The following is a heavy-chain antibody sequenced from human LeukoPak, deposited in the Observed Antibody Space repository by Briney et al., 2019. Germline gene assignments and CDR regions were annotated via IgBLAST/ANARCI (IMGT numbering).Heavy chain of an antibody. CDR3: AKDSRSSWFNWFDP. CDR2: ISWNSGSI. CDR1: GFTFDDYV. J-gene: IGHJ5*02. Sequence: GRSLRLSCAASGFTFDDYVMHWVRQAPGKGLEWVSGISWNSGSIGYADSVKGRFTISRDNAKNSLYLQMNSLRAEDTALYYCAKDSRSSWFNWFDPWGQGTLVTVSS. D-gene: IGHD6-13*01. V-gene: IGHV3-9*01.